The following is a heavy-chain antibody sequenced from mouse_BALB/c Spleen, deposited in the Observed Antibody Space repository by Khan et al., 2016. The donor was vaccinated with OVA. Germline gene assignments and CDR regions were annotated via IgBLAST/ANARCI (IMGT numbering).Heavy chain of an antibody. V-gene: IGHV3-1*02. J-gene: IGHJ4*01. CDR1: GYSITSGYS. Sequence: EVQLQESGPDLVKPSQSLSLTCTVTGYSITSGYSWHWIQQFPGNKLEWMGYIYRSGSINYNPSLKSRISITRDPSKNLFFLQLNSVTTEDTATYYCARDGNYMDYWGQGTSVTVSS. CDR3: ARDGNYMDY. D-gene: IGHD2-1*01. CDR2: IYRSGSI.